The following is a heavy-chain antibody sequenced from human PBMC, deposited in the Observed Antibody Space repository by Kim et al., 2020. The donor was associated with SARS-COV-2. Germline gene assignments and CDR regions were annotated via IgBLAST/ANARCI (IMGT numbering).Heavy chain of an antibody. CDR2: IKQDVSEK. J-gene: IGHJ4*02. CDR3: ARCRDGYKHFDF. Sequence: GGSLRLSCAASGFTFSAFWMSWVRQAPGKGLEWVANIKQDVSEKSYVDSVKGRFTFSRDNAKNSLYLQMNSLRAEDTAVYYCARCRDGYKHFDFWGQGTLVTVSS. CDR1: GFTFSAFW. V-gene: IGHV3-7*01. D-gene: IGHD5-12*01.